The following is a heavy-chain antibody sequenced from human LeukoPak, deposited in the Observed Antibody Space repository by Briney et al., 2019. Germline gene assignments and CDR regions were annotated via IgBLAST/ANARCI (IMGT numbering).Heavy chain of an antibody. D-gene: IGHD3-9*01. V-gene: IGHV4-59*08. CDR1: GVSISSYY. CDR2: IYYSGST. CDR3: ARLRVYDILTGYYGYWFDP. Sequence: PSETLSLTCTVSGVSISSYYWSWIRQPPGKGLEWIGYIYYSGSTNYNPSLKSRVTISVDTSKNQFSLKLSSVTAADTAVYYCARLRVYDILTGYYGYWFDPWGQGTLVTVSS. J-gene: IGHJ5*02.